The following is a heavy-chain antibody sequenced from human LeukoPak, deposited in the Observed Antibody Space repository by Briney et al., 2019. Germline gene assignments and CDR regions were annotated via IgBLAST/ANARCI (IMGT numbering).Heavy chain of an antibody. CDR1: GGSISSSNW. Sequence: PSGTLSLTCAVSGGSISSSNWWSWVRQPPGKGPEWIGEIYHSGSTNYNPSLKSRVTISVDKSKNQFSLNVSSVTAADTAVYYCARAEVVGAHLRSGYFQHWGQGTLVIVSS. CDR3: ARAEVVGAHLRSGYFQH. D-gene: IGHD1-26*01. V-gene: IGHV4-4*02. CDR2: IYHSGST. J-gene: IGHJ1*01.